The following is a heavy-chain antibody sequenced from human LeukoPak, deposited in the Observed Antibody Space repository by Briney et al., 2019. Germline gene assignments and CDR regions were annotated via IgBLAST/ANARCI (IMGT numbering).Heavy chain of an antibody. D-gene: IGHD3-3*01. CDR2: ISGSGGNT. CDR1: GFTFGSYG. CDR3: ARDRAWNYFDY. Sequence: GGSLRLSCGASGFTFGSYGMSWVRQAPGKGLEWVSSISGSGGNTYYADSVKGRFTISRDNSKNTLYLQMDSLRAEDTAVYYCARDRAWNYFDYWGQGTLVTVSS. V-gene: IGHV3-23*01. J-gene: IGHJ4*02.